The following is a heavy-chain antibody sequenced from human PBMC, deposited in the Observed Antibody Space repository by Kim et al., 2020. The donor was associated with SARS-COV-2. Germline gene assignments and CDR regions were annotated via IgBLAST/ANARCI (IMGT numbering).Heavy chain of an antibody. D-gene: IGHD6-13*01. CDR3: ARGARRKSGSDTIKGGFNSSSWYVRGWFDP. CDR1: GGSFSGYY. Sequence: SETLSLTCAVYGGSFSGYYWSWIRQPPGKGLEWIGEINHSGSTNYNPSLKSRVTISVDTSKNQFSLKLSSVTAADTAVYYCARGARRKSGSDTIKGGFNSSSWYVRGWFDPWGQGTLVTVSS. V-gene: IGHV4-34*01. J-gene: IGHJ5*02. CDR2: INHSGST.